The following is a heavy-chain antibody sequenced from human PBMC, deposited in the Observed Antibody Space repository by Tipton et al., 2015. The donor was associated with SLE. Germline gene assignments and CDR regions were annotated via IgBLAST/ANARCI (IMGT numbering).Heavy chain of an antibody. CDR2: IYYSGST. CDR3: ARSGGNYYDSSGYYVDAFDI. D-gene: IGHD3-22*01. V-gene: IGHV4-31*11. CDR1: GGSISSGGYY. J-gene: IGHJ3*02. Sequence: TLSLTCAVSGGSISSGGYYWSWIRQHPGKGLEWIGYIYYSGSTYYNPSLKSRVTISVDTSKNQFSLKLSSVTAADTAVYYCARSGGNYYDSSGYYVDAFDIWGQGTMVTVSS.